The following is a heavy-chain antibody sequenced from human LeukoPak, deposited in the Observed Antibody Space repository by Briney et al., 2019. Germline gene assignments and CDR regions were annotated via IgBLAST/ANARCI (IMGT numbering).Heavy chain of an antibody. D-gene: IGHD5-12*01. Sequence: GGSLRLSCAASGFTYSSYGKHWVRQAPGKGLEWVAVISYDGSNKYYADSVKGRFTISRDNSKNTLYLQMNSLRAEDTAVYYCAKDLSAVDIVATIDYYYYYGMDVWGQGTTVTVSS. CDR1: GFTYSSYG. V-gene: IGHV3-30*18. J-gene: IGHJ6*02. CDR3: AKDLSAVDIVATIDYYYYYGMDV. CDR2: ISYDGSNK.